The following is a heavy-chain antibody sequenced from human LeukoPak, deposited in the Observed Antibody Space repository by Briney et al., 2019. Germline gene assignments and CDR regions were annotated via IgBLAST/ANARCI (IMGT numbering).Heavy chain of an antibody. Sequence: GVSVTVSCKASGYTFTSYGISWVRQAPGQGLEWMGIINPSGGSTSYAQKFQGRVTMTRDTSTSTVYMELSSLRSEDTAVYYCARDQDHTPYYWGQGTLVTVSS. D-gene: IGHD1-14*01. CDR1: GYTFTSYG. V-gene: IGHV1-46*01. CDR2: INPSGGST. J-gene: IGHJ4*02. CDR3: ARDQDHTPYY.